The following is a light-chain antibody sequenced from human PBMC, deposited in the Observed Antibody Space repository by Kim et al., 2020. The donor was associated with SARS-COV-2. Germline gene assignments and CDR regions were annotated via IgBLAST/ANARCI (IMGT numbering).Light chain of an antibody. CDR2: DVT. Sequence: GQSFTISCTGTGNDVGGYNYVSWYQQHPGKPPQLIIYDVTKRPSGVSIRFSGFKAGNTASLTISGLQAADEADYYCNSYTNGGTVIFGGGTKVTVL. CDR3: NSYTNGGTVI. CDR1: GNDVGGYNY. V-gene: IGLV2-14*03. J-gene: IGLJ2*01.